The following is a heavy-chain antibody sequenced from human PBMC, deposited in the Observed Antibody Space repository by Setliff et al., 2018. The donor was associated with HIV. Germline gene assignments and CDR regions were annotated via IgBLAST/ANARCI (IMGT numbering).Heavy chain of an antibody. J-gene: IGHJ4*02. CDR1: GGSMSSCY. D-gene: IGHD3-10*01. Sequence: SETLSLTCTVSGGSMSSCYWSWIRQPPGKGLEWIGSIYYTGSTDYNPSLMSRVTISLDTPKNQFSLKLNSVIAADTAVYYCARNRVPSSLWGQGTLVTVSS. CDR2: IYYTGST. V-gene: IGHV4-59*01. CDR3: ARNRVPSSL.